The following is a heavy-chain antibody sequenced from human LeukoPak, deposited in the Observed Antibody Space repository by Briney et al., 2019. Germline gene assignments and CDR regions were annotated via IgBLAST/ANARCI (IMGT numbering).Heavy chain of an antibody. CDR2: ISISGST. CDR1: GGSISSGSYY. CDR3: AREYDS. J-gene: IGHJ5*01. V-gene: IGHV4-61*02. Sequence: SETLSLTCTVSGGSISSGSYYWSWIRQPAGKGLEWIGRISISGSTNYNPSLRSQVTMSVDTSKNQFSLKLSSVTAADTDVYYCAREYDSWGQGTLVTVSS.